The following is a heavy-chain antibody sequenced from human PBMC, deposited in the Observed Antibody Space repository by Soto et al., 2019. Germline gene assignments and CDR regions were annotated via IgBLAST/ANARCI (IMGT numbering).Heavy chain of an antibody. D-gene: IGHD3-3*01. Sequence: QVQLVQSGAEVKKPGSSVKVSCKASGGTFSSYAISWVRQAPGQGLEWMGGIIPIFGTANYAQKFQGRVTITAEESKRTAYMELRSLSSEDPAVYYCARGPGMEWSSFDYWGQGTLVTVSS. CDR2: IIPIFGTA. J-gene: IGHJ4*02. CDR3: ARGPGMEWSSFDY. CDR1: GGTFSSYA. V-gene: IGHV1-69*12.